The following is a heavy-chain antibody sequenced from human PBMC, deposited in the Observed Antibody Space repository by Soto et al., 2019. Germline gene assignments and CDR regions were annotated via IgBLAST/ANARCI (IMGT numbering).Heavy chain of an antibody. CDR3: ARDRDAQGYGDY. CDR1: GFTFSSYA. J-gene: IGHJ4*02. V-gene: IGHV3-30-3*01. D-gene: IGHD5-18*01. Sequence: PGGSLRLSCAASGFTFSSYAMHWVRQAPGKGLEWVAVISYDGSNKYYADSVKGRFTISRDNSKNTLYLQMNSLRAEDTAVYYCARDRDAQGYGDYWGQGTLVTVSS. CDR2: ISYDGSNK.